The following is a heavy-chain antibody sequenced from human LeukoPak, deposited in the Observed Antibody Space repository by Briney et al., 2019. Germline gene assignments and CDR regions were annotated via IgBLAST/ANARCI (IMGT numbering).Heavy chain of an antibody. CDR2: IYTSGST. J-gene: IGHJ6*03. V-gene: IGHV4-61*02. CDR1: GNSISSGDNY. CDR3: AREVTMVRGVIIRTYYYYMDV. Sequence: PSETLSLTCTVSGNSISSGDNYWSWIRQPAGKGLEWIGRIYTSGSTNYNPSLKSRVTISVDTSKNQFSLKLSSVTAADTAVYYCAREVTMVRGVIIRTYYYYMDVWGKGTTVTISS. D-gene: IGHD3-10*01.